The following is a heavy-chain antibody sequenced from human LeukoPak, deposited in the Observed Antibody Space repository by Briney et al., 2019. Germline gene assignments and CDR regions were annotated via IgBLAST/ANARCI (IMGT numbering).Heavy chain of an antibody. J-gene: IGHJ5*02. CDR2: IYPGDSDT. Sequence: GQSLKISCKGSGYRFTNYWIGWVRQMPGKGLEWMGIIYPGDSDTRYSPSFQGQVTLSADKSISTAYLQWSSLKASDTAMYYCARPDCSGDCPWGQGTLVTVSS. D-gene: IGHD2-21*02. CDR1: GYRFTNYW. V-gene: IGHV5-51*01. CDR3: ARPDCSGDCP.